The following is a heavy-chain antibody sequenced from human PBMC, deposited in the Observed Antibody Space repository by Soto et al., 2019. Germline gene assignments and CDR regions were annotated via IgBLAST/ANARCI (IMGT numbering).Heavy chain of an antibody. CDR3: ARLSRLTIFGVVTPYYYYGMDV. D-gene: IGHD3-3*01. CDR2: IDPSDSYT. V-gene: IGHV5-10-1*01. Sequence: GESLKISCKVSGYSFTSYWISWVRQMPGKGLEWMGRIDPSDSYTNYSPSFQGHVTISADKSISTAYLQWSSLKASDTAMYYCARLSRLTIFGVVTPYYYYGMDVWGQGTTVTVSS. CDR1: GYSFTSYW. J-gene: IGHJ6*02.